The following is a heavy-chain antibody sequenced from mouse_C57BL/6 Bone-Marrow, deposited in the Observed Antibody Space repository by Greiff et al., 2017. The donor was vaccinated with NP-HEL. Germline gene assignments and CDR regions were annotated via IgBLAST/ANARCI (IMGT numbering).Heavy chain of an antibody. Sequence: VQLQQSGPELVKPGASVKISCKASGYSFTDYNMNWVKQSNGKSLEWIGVINPNYGTTSYNQKFKGKATLTVDQSSSTAYMQLNSLTSEDSTVYYCERRILRQLRLRYAMDYWGQGTSVTVSS. J-gene: IGHJ4*01. CDR2: INPNYGTT. V-gene: IGHV1-39*01. CDR3: ERRILRQLRLRYAMDY. CDR1: GYSFTDYN. D-gene: IGHD3-2*02.